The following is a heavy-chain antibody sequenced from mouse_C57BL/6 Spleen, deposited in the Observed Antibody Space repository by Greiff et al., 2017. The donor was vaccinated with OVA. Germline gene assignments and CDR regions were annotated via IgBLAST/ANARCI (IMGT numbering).Heavy chain of an antibody. V-gene: IGHV2-2*01. D-gene: IGHD2-3*01. CDR3: ARGVYDGYSGWFAY. CDR1: GFSLTSYG. J-gene: IGHJ3*01. CDR2: IWSGGST. Sequence: QVQLKQSGPGLVQPSQSLSITCTVSGFSLTSYGVHWVRQSPGKGLEWLGVIWSGGSTDYNAAFISRLSISKDNSKSQVFFKMNSLQADDTAIYYCARGVYDGYSGWFAYWGQGTLVTVSA.